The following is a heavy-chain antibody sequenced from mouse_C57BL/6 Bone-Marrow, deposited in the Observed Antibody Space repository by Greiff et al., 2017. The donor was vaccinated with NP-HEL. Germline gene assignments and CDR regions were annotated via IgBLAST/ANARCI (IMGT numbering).Heavy chain of an antibody. V-gene: IGHV5-6*02. CDR2: ISSGGSYT. D-gene: IGHD2-4*01. J-gene: IGHJ3*01. Sequence: DVKLVESGGDLVKPGGSLKLSCAASGFTFSSYGMSWVRQTPDTRLEWVATISSGGSYTYYPDSVTGRFTISRDNAKNTLYLQMSSLKSEDTAMYYCASPYDYDVAWFAYWGQGTLVTVSA. CDR1: GFTFSSYG. CDR3: ASPYDYDVAWFAY.